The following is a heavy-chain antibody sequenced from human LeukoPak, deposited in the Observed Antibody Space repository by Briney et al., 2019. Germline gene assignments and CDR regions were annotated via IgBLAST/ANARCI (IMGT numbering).Heavy chain of an antibody. CDR3: ARADYYDSSGPFGY. CDR1: GGSISSSSYY. CDR2: IYYSGST. Sequence: PSETLSLTCTVPGGSISSSSYYWGWIRQPPGKGLEWIGSIYYSGSTYYNPSLKSRVTISVDTSKNQFSLKLSSVTAADTAVYYCARADYYDSSGPFGYWGQGTLVTVSS. V-gene: IGHV4-39*07. D-gene: IGHD3-22*01. J-gene: IGHJ4*02.